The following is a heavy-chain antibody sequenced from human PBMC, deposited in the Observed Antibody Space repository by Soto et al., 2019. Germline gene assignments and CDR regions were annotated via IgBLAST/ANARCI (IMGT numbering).Heavy chain of an antibody. CDR3: AKGAYFDWLLFDY. Sequence: QVQLVESGGGVVQPGRSLRLSCAASGFTFSSYGMHWVRQAPGKGLEWVAVISYDGSNKYYSDSVKGRFTISRDNSKNTLYLQMNSLRDEDTAVYYGAKGAYFDWLLFDYWGQGTLVTVSS. D-gene: IGHD3-9*01. J-gene: IGHJ4*02. V-gene: IGHV3-30*18. CDR1: GFTFSSYG. CDR2: ISYDGSNK.